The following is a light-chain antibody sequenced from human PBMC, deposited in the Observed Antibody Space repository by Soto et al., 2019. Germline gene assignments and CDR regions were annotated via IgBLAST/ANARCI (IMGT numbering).Light chain of an antibody. J-gene: IGKJ2*01. V-gene: IGKV1-39*01. CDR1: QSVSKY. Sequence: DIQMTQSPSSPSASVGDRVTISCRTNQSVSKYINWYQQKPGTAPKPLIYYVSSLQGGVPSRFSGSGSATDFALTISNLQPEDFATYYCQQSYDLPRTFGQGTKLEIK. CDR3: QQSYDLPRT. CDR2: YVS.